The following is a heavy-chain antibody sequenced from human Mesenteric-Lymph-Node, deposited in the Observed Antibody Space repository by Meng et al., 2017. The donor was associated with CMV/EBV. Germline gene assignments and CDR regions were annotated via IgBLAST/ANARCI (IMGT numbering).Heavy chain of an antibody. CDR2: IYPGDSAT. D-gene: IGHD3-16*01. J-gene: IGHJ6*01. CDR3: ARLGDPMDV. Sequence: KVSCKGSGYSFSSYWIGWVRQMPGKGLEWMGIIYPGDSATTYSPSFQGHVTISADKSISTAYLQWSSLKASDAAIYYCARLGDPMDVWGQGTTVTVSS. V-gene: IGHV5-51*01. CDR1: GYSFSSYW.